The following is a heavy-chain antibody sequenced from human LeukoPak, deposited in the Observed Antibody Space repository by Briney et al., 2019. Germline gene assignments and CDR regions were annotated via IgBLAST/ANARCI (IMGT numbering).Heavy chain of an antibody. J-gene: IGHJ3*02. CDR1: GFTFSSYD. D-gene: IGHD6-19*01. CDR2: IDTAGDT. CDR3: TRVKSYSSGGLDAFDI. V-gene: IGHV3-13*01. Sequence: AGGSLRLSCAASGFTFSSYDIHWVRQATGKGLEWVSAIDTAGDTYYQGSVKGRFTISRENAKNSLYLQMNSLRAGDTAVYYCTRVKSYSSGGLDAFDIWGQGTMVTVSS.